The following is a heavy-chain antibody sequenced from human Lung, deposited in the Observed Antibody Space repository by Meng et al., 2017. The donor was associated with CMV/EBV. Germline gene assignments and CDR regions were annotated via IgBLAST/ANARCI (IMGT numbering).Heavy chain of an antibody. J-gene: IGHJ5*02. D-gene: IGHD3-22*01. CDR3: VTTYYYDDSDYP. CDR1: GFAFSNYW. V-gene: IGHV3-7*01. CDR2: VKADGTEN. Sequence: LTXAASGFAFSNYWITWVSQAPGKGLEWVGNVKADGTENQYADYVKGRFSISRDNSKNSAYLHMNSVRAEDTAVYYCVTTYYYDDSDYPSGQGTLVTVSS.